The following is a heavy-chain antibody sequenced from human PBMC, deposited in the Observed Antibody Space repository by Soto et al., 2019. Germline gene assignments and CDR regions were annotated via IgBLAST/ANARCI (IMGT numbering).Heavy chain of an antibody. J-gene: IGHJ5*02. CDR2: ISYDGSNK. CDR3: AKDGIDYGSGVNWFDP. D-gene: IGHD3-10*01. CDR1: GFTFSSYG. Sequence: QVQLVESGGGVVQPGRSLRLSCAASGFTFSSYGMHWVRQAPGKGLEWVAVISYDGSNKYYADSVKGRFTISRDNSKNTLYMQMNILRAEDTAVYYCAKDGIDYGSGVNWFDPCGQGPMVTVSS. V-gene: IGHV3-30*18.